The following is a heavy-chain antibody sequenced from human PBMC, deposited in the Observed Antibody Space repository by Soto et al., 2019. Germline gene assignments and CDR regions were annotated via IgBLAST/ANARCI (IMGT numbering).Heavy chain of an antibody. CDR3: ARGDWWLFDY. D-gene: IGHD2-8*02. J-gene: IGHJ4*02. Sequence: QVQLVQSGAEEKKPGASVKVSCKASGYTFTSYAIYWVRQAPGQRLEWMGWINAGNGNTKYSQKCQGRVTITRDTSASTAYMELSSLKSEDTAVYYCARGDWWLFDYWGQGTLVTVSS. V-gene: IGHV1-3*05. CDR1: GYTFTSYA. CDR2: INAGNGNT.